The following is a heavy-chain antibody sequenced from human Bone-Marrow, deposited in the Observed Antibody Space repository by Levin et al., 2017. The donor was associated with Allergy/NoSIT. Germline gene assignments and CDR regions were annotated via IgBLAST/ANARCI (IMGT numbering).Heavy chain of an antibody. CDR3: ARVMVRGVIEY. D-gene: IGHD3-10*01. CDR2: IYPGDSDT. Sequence: GASVKVSCKGSGYTFTDWWIGWVRQVRGKGLEWMGIIYPGDSDTSYSPSFQGQVTFSADKSINTAYLQWSSLRASDTAMYYCARVMVRGVIEYWGQGTLVTVSS. J-gene: IGHJ4*02. CDR1: GYTFTDWW. V-gene: IGHV5-51*01.